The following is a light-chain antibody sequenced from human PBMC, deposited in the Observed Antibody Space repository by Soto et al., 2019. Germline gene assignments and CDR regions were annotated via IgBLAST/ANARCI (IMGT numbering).Light chain of an antibody. CDR2: DSS. Sequence: EIVLTQSPAALSVSPGERVTLSCRASQGIGDTLAWYQQKPGQTPRLLIYDSSTRAIGIPIRFSGSRSGTEFTLTISRLEPEDFAVYYCQQYGSSPRTFGQGTKVDIK. CDR1: QGIGDT. V-gene: IGKV3-20*01. CDR3: QQYGSSPRT. J-gene: IGKJ1*01.